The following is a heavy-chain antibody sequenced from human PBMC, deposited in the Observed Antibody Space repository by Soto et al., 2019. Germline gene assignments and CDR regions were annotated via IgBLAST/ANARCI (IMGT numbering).Heavy chain of an antibody. CDR1: GGTFSSYA. J-gene: IGHJ3*02. V-gene: IGHV1-69*13. D-gene: IGHD3-22*01. CDR2: IIPIFGTA. Sequence: GPPVKVSCKASGGTFSSYAISWVRQAPGQGLEWMGGIIPIFGTANYAQKFQGRVTITADESTSTAYMELSSLRSEDTAVYYCASPVYDSSGYYSDAFDIWGQGTMVTVSS. CDR3: ASPVYDSSGYYSDAFDI.